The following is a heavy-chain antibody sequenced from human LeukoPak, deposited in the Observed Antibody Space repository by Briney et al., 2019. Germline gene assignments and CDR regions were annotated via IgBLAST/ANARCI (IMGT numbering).Heavy chain of an antibody. CDR1: GFTFSSDS. D-gene: IGHD3-3*01. CDR3: AKDSADFWSGYPPSTYFDY. J-gene: IGHJ4*02. Sequence: PGGSLRLSCAASGFTFSSDSMNWVRQAPGKGLEWVSSISSSSSYIYYADSVKGRFTISRDNSKNTLYLQMNSLRAEDTAVYYCAKDSADFWSGYPPSTYFDYWGQGTLVTVSS. V-gene: IGHV3-21*01. CDR2: ISSSSSYI.